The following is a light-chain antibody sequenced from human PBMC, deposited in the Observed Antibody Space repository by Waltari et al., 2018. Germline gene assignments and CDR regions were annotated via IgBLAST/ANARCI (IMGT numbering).Light chain of an antibody. CDR2: VENSGTY. CDR1: SGHSTYI. CDR3: ETWDSKGV. V-gene: IGLV4-60*03. Sequence: QPVLTQSSSASASLGSSVKLTCPLSSGHSTYIVAWHQQQPGKAPRYLMKVENSGTYNRGSGVPDRFSGSSSGADRYLSISNLQSEDEADYYCETWDSKGVFGGGTKLTVV. J-gene: IGLJ3*02.